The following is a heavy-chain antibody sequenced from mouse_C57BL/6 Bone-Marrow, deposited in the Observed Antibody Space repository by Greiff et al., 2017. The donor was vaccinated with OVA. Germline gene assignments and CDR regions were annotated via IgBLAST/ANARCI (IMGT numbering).Heavy chain of an antibody. CDR3: ARYGYYYGSSPYWYFDV. CDR2: ISYSGST. D-gene: IGHD1-1*01. CDR1: GYSITSDY. V-gene: IGHV3-8*01. Sequence: EVKLMESGPGLAKPSQTLSLTCSVTGYSITSDYWNWIRKFPGNKLEYMGYISYSGSTYYNPSLKSRISITRDTSKNQYYLQLNSVTTEDTATYYCARYGYYYGSSPYWYFDVWGTGTTVTVSS. J-gene: IGHJ1*03.